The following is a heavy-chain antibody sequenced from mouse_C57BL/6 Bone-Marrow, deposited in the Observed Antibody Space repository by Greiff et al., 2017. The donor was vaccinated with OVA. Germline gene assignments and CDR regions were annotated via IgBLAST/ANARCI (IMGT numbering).Heavy chain of an antibody. V-gene: IGHV10-1*01. D-gene: IGHD1-1*01. CDR1: GFSFNTYA. CDR3: VRGYYYGRGHWYFDV. J-gene: IGHJ1*03. Sequence: DVMLVESGGGLVQPKGSLKLSCAASGFSFNTYAMNWVRQAPGKGLEWVARIRSKSNNYATYYADSVKDRFTISRDDSESMLYLQMNNLKTEDAAMYYCVRGYYYGRGHWYFDVWGTGTTVTVSS. CDR2: IRSKSNNYAT.